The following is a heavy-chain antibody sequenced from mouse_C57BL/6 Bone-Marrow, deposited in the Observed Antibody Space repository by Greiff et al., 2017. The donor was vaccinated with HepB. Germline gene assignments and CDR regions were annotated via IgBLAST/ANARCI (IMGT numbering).Heavy chain of an antibody. Sequence: EVQRVDSGGGLVQPGASLRLSCAASGFTFTDYYMSWVRQPPGKAPEWLALIRNKANGYTTEYTASVKGRFTISRDNSQNILYLQMNTLRAEDSATYYCVKAVEYERYYAMDYWGQGTSVTVSS. J-gene: IGHJ4*01. CDR1: GFTFTDYY. CDR2: IRNKANGYTT. D-gene: IGHD2-10*02. V-gene: IGHV7-4*01. CDR3: VKAVEYERYYAMDY.